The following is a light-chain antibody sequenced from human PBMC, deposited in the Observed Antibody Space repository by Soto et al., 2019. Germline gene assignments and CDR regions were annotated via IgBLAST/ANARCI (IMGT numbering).Light chain of an antibody. CDR2: GAC. J-gene: IGKJ4*01. CDR1: QTVSSSH. CDR3: QKYGGSLLT. Sequence: EIVLSQSPGTLSLSLGDRATLSCRASQTVSSSHLAWYQQKPGQTPRLLIYGACRRATGIPDGYRGSGSGKDFTLIISRLEPEDFAVYYWQKYGGSLLTFGGGTTVEIK. V-gene: IGKV3-20*01.